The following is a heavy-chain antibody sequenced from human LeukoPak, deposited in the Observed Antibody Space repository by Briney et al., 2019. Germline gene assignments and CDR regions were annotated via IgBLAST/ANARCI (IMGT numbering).Heavy chain of an antibody. D-gene: IGHD3-22*01. V-gene: IGHV1-8*01. J-gene: IGHJ4*02. CDR1: GYTFTSYD. Sequence: ASVKFSCKASGYTFTSYDINWVRQATGQGLEWMGWMNPNSGNTGYAQKFQGRVTMTRNTSISTAYMELSSLRSEDTAVYYCARATTYYYDSSGYYTIVGFDYWGQGTLVTVSS. CDR2: MNPNSGNT. CDR3: ARATTYYYDSSGYYTIVGFDY.